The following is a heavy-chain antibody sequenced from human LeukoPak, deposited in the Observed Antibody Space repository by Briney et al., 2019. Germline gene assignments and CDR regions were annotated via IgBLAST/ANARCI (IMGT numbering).Heavy chain of an antibody. V-gene: IGHV3-15*01. J-gene: IGHJ4*02. CDR1: GFTFSSYE. Sequence: GGSLRLSCAASGFTFSSYEMNWVRQAPGKGLEWVGRIKSKTDGGTTDYAAPVKGRFTISRDDSKNTLYLQMNSLKTEDTAVYYCTTDYDILTGYYFGAGNFDYWGQGTLVTVSS. D-gene: IGHD3-9*01. CDR2: IKSKTDGGTT. CDR3: TTDYDILTGYYFGAGNFDY.